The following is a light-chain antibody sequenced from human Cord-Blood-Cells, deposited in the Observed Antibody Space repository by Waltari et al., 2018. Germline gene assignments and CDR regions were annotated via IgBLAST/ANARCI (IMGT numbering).Light chain of an antibody. Sequence: QSALTQPASVSASPGQSITISCPGTTSDVGGYNYVSWYQQHSGKAPNLMIYDVSNRPSGVSNRFSGSKSGNTASLTISGLQAEDEADYYCSSYTSSSTPVVFGGGTKLTVL. CDR3: SSYTSSSTPVV. CDR1: TSDVGGYNY. V-gene: IGLV2-14*01. J-gene: IGLJ2*01. CDR2: DVS.